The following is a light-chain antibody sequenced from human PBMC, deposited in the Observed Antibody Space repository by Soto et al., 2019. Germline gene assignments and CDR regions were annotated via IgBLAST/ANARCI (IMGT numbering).Light chain of an antibody. V-gene: IGLV2-23*02. J-gene: IGLJ3*02. Sequence: QSVLTQPASVSGSPGQSITISCTGTSSDVGSYNLVSWYQQHPGKAPKLMIYEVSKRPSGVSNRFSGSKSGNTASLTISGLQAEDEADYYCCSYAGSSTLRWVFGGGTKVTVL. CDR2: EVS. CDR3: CSYAGSSTLRWV. CDR1: SSDVGSYNL.